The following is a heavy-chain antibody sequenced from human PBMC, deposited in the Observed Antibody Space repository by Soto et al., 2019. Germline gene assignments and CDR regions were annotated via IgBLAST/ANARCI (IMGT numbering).Heavy chain of an antibody. V-gene: IGHV4-34*01. J-gene: IGHJ4*02. Sequence: SETLSLTCAVYGGSFSGYYWSWIRQPPGKGLEWMGEINHSGSTNYNPSLKSRVTISVDTSKNQFSLKLSSVTAADTAVYYCARAQGYSSGCLTSWGQGTLVTVSS. CDR3: ARAQGYSSGCLTS. CDR1: GGSFSGYY. D-gene: IGHD6-19*01. CDR2: INHSGST.